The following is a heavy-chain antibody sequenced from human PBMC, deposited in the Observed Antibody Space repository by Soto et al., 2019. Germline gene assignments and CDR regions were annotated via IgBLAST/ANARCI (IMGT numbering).Heavy chain of an antibody. D-gene: IGHD6-13*01. CDR2: ISASGGGT. CDR1: GFTFSSYA. CDR3: AKHAAAAAPDY. Sequence: EVQLLESGGGLVQPGGSLRLSFTASGFTFSSYAMSWVRQAPGKGLEWVSLISASGGGTYYADSVKGRFTISRDNSKNTLYLQMNSLRAEDKAVYYCAKHAAAAAPDYWGQGTQVTVSS. V-gene: IGHV3-23*01. J-gene: IGHJ4*02.